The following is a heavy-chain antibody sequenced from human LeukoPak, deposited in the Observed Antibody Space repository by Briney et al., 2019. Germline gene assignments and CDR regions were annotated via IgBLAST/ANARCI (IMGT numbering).Heavy chain of an antibody. CDR2: INSDGSST. V-gene: IGHV3-74*01. CDR1: GFIFSSYW. CDR3: ARRVVVPAAPYYFDY. D-gene: IGHD2-2*01. Sequence: GGSLRLSYAASGFIFSSYWMHWVRQAPGKGLVWVSRINSDGSSTSYADSVKGRFTISRDNAKNTLYLQMNSLRAEDTAVYYCARRVVVPAAPYYFDYWGQGTLVTVSS. J-gene: IGHJ4*02.